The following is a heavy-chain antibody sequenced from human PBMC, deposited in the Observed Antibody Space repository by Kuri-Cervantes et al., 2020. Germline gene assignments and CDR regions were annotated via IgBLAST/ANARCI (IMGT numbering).Heavy chain of an antibody. J-gene: IGHJ6*02. D-gene: IGHD6-19*01. CDR1: GFTFSSYA. Sequence: GSLRLSCAASGFTFSSYAMHWVRQAPGKGLEWVAVISNDGNNKFYADSVKGRFTISRDNSKNTLYLQVNSLTAEDTAVYYCAKSYSSGWTYGMDVWGQGTTVTVSS. CDR3: AKSYSSGWTYGMDV. V-gene: IGHV3-30*18. CDR2: ISNDGNNK.